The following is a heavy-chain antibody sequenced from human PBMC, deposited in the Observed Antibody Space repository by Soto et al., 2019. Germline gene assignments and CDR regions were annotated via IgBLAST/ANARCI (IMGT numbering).Heavy chain of an antibody. D-gene: IGHD2-15*01. Sequence: QVQLVESGGGVVQPGRSLRLSCAASGFTFSSYAMHWVRQAPGKGLEWVAVISYDGSNKYYADSVKGRFTISRDNSKNTLYLQMNSLRAEDTAVYYCARVLVAATPYYYYGMDV. CDR1: GFTFSSYA. V-gene: IGHV3-30-3*01. CDR2: ISYDGSNK. J-gene: IGHJ6*01. CDR3: ARVLVAATPYYYYGMDV.